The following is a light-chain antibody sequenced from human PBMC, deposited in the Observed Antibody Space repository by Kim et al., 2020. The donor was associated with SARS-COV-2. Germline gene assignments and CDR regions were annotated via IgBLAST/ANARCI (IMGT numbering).Light chain of an antibody. V-gene: IGLV3-1*01. CDR2: QDS. CDR3: QAWDSSTVV. Sequence: SYELTQPPSVSVSPGQTASITCSGDKLGDKYACWYQQKPGQSPVLIYQDSKRPSGIPERFSGSNSGNTATLTISGTQAMDEADYYCQAWDSSTVVFGGGTQLTVL. CDR1: KLGDKY. J-gene: IGLJ2*01.